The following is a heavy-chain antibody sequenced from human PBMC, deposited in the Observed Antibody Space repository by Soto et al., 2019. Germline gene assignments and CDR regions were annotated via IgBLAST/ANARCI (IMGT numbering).Heavy chain of an antibody. CDR1: GFTFSDYY. CDR3: AREGYCSGDNCYSLATYYYYGMDV. Sequence: PGGSLRLSCAASGFTFSDYYMSWIRQAPGKGLEWVSYISSSSSYTNYADSVKGRFTISRDNAKNSLYLHINSLRAEDTAVYYCAREGYCSGDNCYSLATYYYYGMDVWGQGTTVTVSS. D-gene: IGHD2-15*01. J-gene: IGHJ6*02. CDR2: ISSSSSYT. V-gene: IGHV3-11*05.